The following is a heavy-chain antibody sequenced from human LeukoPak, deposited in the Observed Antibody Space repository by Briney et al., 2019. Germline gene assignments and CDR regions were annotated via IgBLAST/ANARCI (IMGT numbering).Heavy chain of an antibody. D-gene: IGHD4-17*01. V-gene: IGHV3-7*04. J-gene: IGHJ4*02. CDR2: IKQDGSEK. Sequence: GGSLRLSCAASGFTFSTYWMSWVRQAPGKGLEWLANIKQDGSEKYYVDSEKGRFTISRDNAKNSLYLQMNSLRVEDTAVYYCTRAHFMTSMTTSLALDYWGQGTLVTVSS. CDR3: TRAHFMTSMTTSLALDY. CDR1: GFTFSTYW.